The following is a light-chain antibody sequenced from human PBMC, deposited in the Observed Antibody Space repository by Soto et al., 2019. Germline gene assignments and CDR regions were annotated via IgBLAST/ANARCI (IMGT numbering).Light chain of an antibody. J-gene: IGKJ4*01. Sequence: EIVVTHSPTTLSVSPGGRAILSCRASQSVSSNLAWYQQKPRQAPRLLIYGASTRATGIPARLSGSASGTEFPLTISSLQSEDFAVYYCQQYNNWLTFGGGTQVDIK. CDR3: QQYNNWLT. CDR2: GAS. CDR1: QSVSSN. V-gene: IGKV3-15*01.